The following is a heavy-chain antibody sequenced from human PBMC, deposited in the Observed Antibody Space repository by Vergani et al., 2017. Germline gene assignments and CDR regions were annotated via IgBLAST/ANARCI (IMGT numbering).Heavy chain of an antibody. Sequence: QEQLVQSGAEVRKPGASVKVSCKASGYNFTSFDINWVRLATGQGLEWMGWMNPKSGNTAYAAKFQGRITMTRDSSTDTAYMEMKSLRSEDTAIYFCGRGVLDSKYRHNWFVPWGQGTVVTVSS. CDR2: MNPKSGNT. D-gene: IGHD3/OR15-3a*01. CDR3: GRGVLDSKYRHNWFVP. V-gene: IGHV1-8*01. J-gene: IGHJ5*02. CDR1: GYNFTSFD.